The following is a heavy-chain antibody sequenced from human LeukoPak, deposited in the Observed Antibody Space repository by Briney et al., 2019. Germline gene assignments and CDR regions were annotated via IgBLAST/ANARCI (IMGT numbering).Heavy chain of an antibody. Sequence: GGSLRLSCAASGFTVSSNYMSWVRQAPGKGLEWVSVIYSGGSTYYADSVKGRFTISRDNSKNTLYLQMNSLRAEDTAVYYCAREHAEEYYDILTGFQPHYYYGMDVWGQGTTVTVPS. V-gene: IGHV3-53*01. D-gene: IGHD3-9*01. CDR1: GFTVSSNY. CDR2: IYSGGST. CDR3: AREHAEEYYDILTGFQPHYYYGMDV. J-gene: IGHJ6*02.